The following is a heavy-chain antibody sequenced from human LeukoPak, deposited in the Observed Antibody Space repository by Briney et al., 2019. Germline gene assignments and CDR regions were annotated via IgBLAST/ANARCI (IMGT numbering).Heavy chain of an antibody. CDR1: GGSISSGGYY. CDR2: IYYSGST. V-gene: IGHV4-31*03. Sequence: SQTLSLTCTLPGGSISSGGYYWSWIRQHPGRGLEWIGYIYYSGSTYYNPSLKSRFTISVDTPKNQFSLKLSSVTAADTAVYYCARDGLGSGYFDYWGQGTLVTVSS. D-gene: IGHD2-2*03. CDR3: ARDGLGSGYFDY. J-gene: IGHJ4*02.